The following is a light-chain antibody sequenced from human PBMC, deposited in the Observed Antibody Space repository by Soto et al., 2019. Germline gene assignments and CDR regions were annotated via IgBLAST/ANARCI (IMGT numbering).Light chain of an antibody. CDR1: QSINSN. CDR2: GAS. Sequence: EIVMTQSPATLSVSPGERATLSCRARQSINSNLAWYQQKPGQAPRLLIYGASTRATGIPARFSGSGSGTEFTLTISSLQSEDFAVYYCQQYNNWQWTFGQGTKVEIK. J-gene: IGKJ1*01. V-gene: IGKV3-15*01. CDR3: QQYNNWQWT.